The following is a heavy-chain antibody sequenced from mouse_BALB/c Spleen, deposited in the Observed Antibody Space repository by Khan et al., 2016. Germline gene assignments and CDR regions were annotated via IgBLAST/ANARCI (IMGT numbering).Heavy chain of an antibody. CDR2: IYPGSGST. CDR3: ASPYYVDY. CDR1: GYTFTDYV. Sequence: QVQLKQSGPELVKPGASVKMSCKASGYTFTDYVINWVKQRSGQGLEWIGDIYPGSGSTYYNEKFKGKATLTADTSSNTAYMQLSSLTSEDSAVYFCASPYYVDYWGQGTTLTVSS. J-gene: IGHJ2*01. V-gene: IGHV1-77*01.